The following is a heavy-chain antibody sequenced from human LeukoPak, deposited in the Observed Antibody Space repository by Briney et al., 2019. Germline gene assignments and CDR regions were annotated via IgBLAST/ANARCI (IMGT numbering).Heavy chain of an antibody. CDR1: GYTFTGYY. D-gene: IGHD3-3*01. Sequence: PGASVKVSCKASGYTFTGYYMHWVRQAPGQGLEWMGWINPNSGGTNYAKKFQGRVTMTRDTSISTAYMELSRLRSDDTAVYYCARGSDDFWSGYSPSYWGQGTLVTVSS. V-gene: IGHV1-2*02. J-gene: IGHJ4*02. CDR3: ARGSDDFWSGYSPSY. CDR2: INPNSGGT.